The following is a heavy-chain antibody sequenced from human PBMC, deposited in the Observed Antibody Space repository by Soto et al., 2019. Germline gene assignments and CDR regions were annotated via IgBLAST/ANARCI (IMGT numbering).Heavy chain of an antibody. CDR1: GFTFSSYA. Sequence: GGSLRLSCAASGFTFSSYAMHWVRQAPGRGLEWVAVISYDGSNKYYADSVKGRFTISRDNSKNTLYLQMNSLRAEDTAVYYCARNSNYYDSSGYVCMDVWGQGTTVTVSS. CDR3: ARNSNYYDSSGYVCMDV. J-gene: IGHJ6*02. CDR2: ISYDGSNK. V-gene: IGHV3-30-3*01. D-gene: IGHD3-22*01.